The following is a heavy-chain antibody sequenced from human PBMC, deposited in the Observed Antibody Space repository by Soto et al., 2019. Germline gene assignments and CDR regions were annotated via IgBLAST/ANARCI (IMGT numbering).Heavy chain of an antibody. J-gene: IGHJ5*02. D-gene: IGHD4-17*01. V-gene: IGHV3-48*02. CDR2: ISSSSSTI. CDR1: GFTFSSYS. CDR3: ARDQAVTVAGGWFDP. Sequence: EVQLVESGGGLVQPGGSLRLSCAASGFTFSSYSMNWVRQAPGKGLEWVSYISSSSSTIYYADSVKSRFTISRDNAKNSLYLQMNSLRDEDTAVYYCARDQAVTVAGGWFDPWGQGTLVTVSS.